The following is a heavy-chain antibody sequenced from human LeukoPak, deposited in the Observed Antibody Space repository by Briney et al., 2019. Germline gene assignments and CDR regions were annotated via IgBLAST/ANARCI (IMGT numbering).Heavy chain of an antibody. CDR2: ISAYNGNT. V-gene: IGHV1-18*01. Sequence: ASVKVSCKASGYTFTSYGISWVRQAPGQGLEWMGWISAYNGNTKYAQKFQGRVTMTEDTSTDTAYMELSSLRSEDTAVYYCATGLEPRAFDYWGQGTLVTVSS. CDR1: GYTFTSYG. J-gene: IGHJ4*02. CDR3: ATGLEPRAFDY. D-gene: IGHD1-1*01.